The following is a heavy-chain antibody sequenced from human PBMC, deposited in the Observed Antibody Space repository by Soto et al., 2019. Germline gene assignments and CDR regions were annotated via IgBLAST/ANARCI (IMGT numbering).Heavy chain of an antibody. J-gene: IGHJ6*02. D-gene: IGHD2-2*01. CDR2: MNPQSGKT. CDR3: ARRIVPAAAGVGMDV. Sequence: ASVKVSCKASGYTFRDYDINWVRQATGQGLEWMGWMNPQSGKTGYAQKFQGRVTMTRNASTNTAYMELSSLRSEDTAVYYCARRIVPAAAGVGMDVWGQGTTVTVSS. V-gene: IGHV1-8*01. CDR1: GYTFRDYD.